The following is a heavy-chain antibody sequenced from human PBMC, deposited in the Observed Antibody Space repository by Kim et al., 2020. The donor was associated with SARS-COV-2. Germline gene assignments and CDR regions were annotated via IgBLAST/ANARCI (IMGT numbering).Heavy chain of an antibody. D-gene: IGHD3-9*01. CDR1: GFTFSSYS. J-gene: IGHJ4*02. Sequence: GGSLRLSCAASGFTFSSYSMNWVRQAPGKGLEWVSYISSSSSTIYYADSVKGRFTISRDNAKNSLYLQMNSLRDEDTAVYYCARDSGESYYDILTGRGFDYWGQGTLVTVSS. CDR3: ARDSGESYYDILTGRGFDY. V-gene: IGHV3-48*02. CDR2: ISSSSSTI.